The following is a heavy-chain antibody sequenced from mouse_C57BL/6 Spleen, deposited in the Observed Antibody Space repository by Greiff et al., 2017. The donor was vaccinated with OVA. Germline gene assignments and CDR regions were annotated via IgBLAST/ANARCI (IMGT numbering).Heavy chain of an antibody. CDR1: GFTFSDYG. CDR3: AREASSYEDYAMDY. D-gene: IGHD1-1*01. J-gene: IGHJ4*01. CDR2: ISSGSSTI. Sequence: EVKVVESGGGLVKPGGSLKLSCAASGFTFSDYGMHWVRQAPEKGLEWVAYISSGSSTIYYADTVKGRFTISRDNAKNTLFLQMTSLRSEDTAMYYCAREASSYEDYAMDYWGQGTSVTVSS. V-gene: IGHV5-17*01.